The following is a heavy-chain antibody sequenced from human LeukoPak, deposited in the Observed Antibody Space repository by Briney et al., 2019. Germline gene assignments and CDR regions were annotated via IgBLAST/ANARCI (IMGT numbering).Heavy chain of an antibody. CDR2: IWYDGSNK. J-gene: IGHJ3*02. V-gene: IGHV3-33*01. CDR1: GFTFSSYG. D-gene: IGHD6-13*01. CDR3: ARGYINSRTGYSSSWGGDI. Sequence: GGSLRLSCAASGFTFSSYGMHWVRQAPGKGLEWVAVIWYDGSNKYYADSVKGRFTISRDNSKNTLYLQMNSLRAEDTAVYYCARGYINSRTGYSSSWGGDIWGQGTMVIVSS.